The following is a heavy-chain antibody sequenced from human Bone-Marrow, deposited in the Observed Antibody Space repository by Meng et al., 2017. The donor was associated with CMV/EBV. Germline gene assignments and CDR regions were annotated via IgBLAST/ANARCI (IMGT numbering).Heavy chain of an antibody. V-gene: IGHV3-7*01. D-gene: IGHD6-6*01. CDR3: ARDAHRSPSIAAYYYYYYGMDV. J-gene: IGHJ6*02. Sequence: GESLKISCAASGFTFSSYWMSWVRQAPGKGLEWVANIKQDGSEKYYVDSVKGRFTISRDNAKNSLYLQMNSLRAEDTAVYYCARDAHRSPSIAAYYYYYYGMDVWGQGTTVTVSS. CDR1: GFTFSSYW. CDR2: IKQDGSEK.